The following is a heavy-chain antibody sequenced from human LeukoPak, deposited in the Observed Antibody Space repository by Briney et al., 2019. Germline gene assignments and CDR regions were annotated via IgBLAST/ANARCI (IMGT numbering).Heavy chain of an antibody. D-gene: IGHD2-15*01. CDR2: INPSGGSA. Sequence: ASVKVSCKASGYTFTSYYMHWVRQAPGQGLEWMGIINPSGGSASYAQKFQGRVTMTRDTSTSTVYMELSSLRSEDTAVYYCAREQEIIVVVVAATEAYYYGMDVWGQGTTVTVSS. CDR1: GYTFTSYY. CDR3: AREQEIIVVVVAATEAYYYGMDV. V-gene: IGHV1-46*01. J-gene: IGHJ6*02.